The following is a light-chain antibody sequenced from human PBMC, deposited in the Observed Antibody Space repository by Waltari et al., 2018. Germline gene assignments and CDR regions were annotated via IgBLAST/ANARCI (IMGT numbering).Light chain of an antibody. CDR2: WAS. Sequence: DIVMTQSPDSLTLALGETATITCKSSQSVLFSSDNKNYLAWYQQKPGQPPKVPIYWASSRASGVPERFSGSGSGTEFTLTISSLQREDAAVYYCQQNYDNPRAFGQGTKVDIK. CDR3: QQNYDNPRA. V-gene: IGKV4-1*01. CDR1: QSVLFSSDNKNY. J-gene: IGKJ1*01.